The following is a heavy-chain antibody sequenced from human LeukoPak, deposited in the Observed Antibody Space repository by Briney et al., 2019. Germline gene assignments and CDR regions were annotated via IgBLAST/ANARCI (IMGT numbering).Heavy chain of an antibody. CDR2: INPNSGGT. Sequence: GASVKVSCKASGYTFTGYYMYWVRQAPGQGLEWMGWINPNSGGTNYAQKFQGWVTMTRDTSISTAYMELSRLRSDDTAVYYCARAFGELLSYDYWGQGTLVTVSS. D-gene: IGHD3-10*01. V-gene: IGHV1-2*04. J-gene: IGHJ4*02. CDR3: ARAFGELLSYDY. CDR1: GYTFTGYY.